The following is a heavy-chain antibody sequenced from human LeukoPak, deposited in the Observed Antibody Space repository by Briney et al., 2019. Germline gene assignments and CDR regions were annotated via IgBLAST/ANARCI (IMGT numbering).Heavy chain of an antibody. CDR3: VRDPSGHGMDV. Sequence: GGSLRLSCAASGFAFSTYDMHWVRQLPGKGLEWVSAIGRAGDTHYSGSVKGRFTISRDNAKNSLYLQMNSLRAGDTAVYYCVRDPSGHGMDVWGQGTTVTVSS. D-gene: IGHD5-12*01. J-gene: IGHJ6*02. V-gene: IGHV3-13*04. CDR1: GFAFSTYD. CDR2: IGRAGDT.